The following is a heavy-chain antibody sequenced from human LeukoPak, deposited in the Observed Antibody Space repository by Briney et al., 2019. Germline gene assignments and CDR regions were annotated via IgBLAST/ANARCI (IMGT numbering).Heavy chain of an antibody. CDR3: ARGLLQGGIGDVIAGYLFDP. V-gene: IGHV1-69*04. D-gene: IGHD2/OR15-2a*01. Sequence: SVKVSCKASGGTFSSYAISWVRQAPGQGLEWMGRIIPILGMANYAQKFQGRVTITADKSTSTAYMELSSLRSEDTAVYYCARGLLQGGIGDVIAGYLFDPWGQGTLVTVSS. CDR2: IIPILGMA. CDR1: GGTFSSYA. J-gene: IGHJ5*02.